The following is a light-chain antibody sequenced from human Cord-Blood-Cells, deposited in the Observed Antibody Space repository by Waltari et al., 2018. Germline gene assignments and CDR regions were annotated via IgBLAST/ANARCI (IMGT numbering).Light chain of an antibody. J-gene: IGKJ2*01. V-gene: IGKV1-39*01. Sequence: DIQMTQSPSSLSASVGDRVTITCRASQSISSYLNWYQQKPGKAPKLLIYAASSLQSGVPSRFSGSGSGTDFTLTISSLKPEDFATYYCQQSYSTPYTFGQGTKVEIK. CDR2: AAS. CDR3: QQSYSTPYT. CDR1: QSISSY.